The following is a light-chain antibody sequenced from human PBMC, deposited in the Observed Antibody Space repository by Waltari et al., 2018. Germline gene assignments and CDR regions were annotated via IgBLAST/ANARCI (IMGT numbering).Light chain of an antibody. V-gene: IGKV1-9*01. CDR1: HGISNV. Sequence: CLGSHGISNVFTWYRQNPRKPPKRLIYSAATMQSRVASRFGGSGSGTDCTLSISSLQPEDFATYYCQQLNSYQGTFGQVYKVEIK. J-gene: IGKJ1*01. CDR3: QQLNSYQGT. CDR2: SAA.